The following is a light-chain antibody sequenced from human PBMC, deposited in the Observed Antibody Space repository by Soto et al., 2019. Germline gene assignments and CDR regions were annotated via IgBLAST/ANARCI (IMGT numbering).Light chain of an antibody. Sequence: EIVLTQSPGPLSLSPGERGTLSRRSSQNLGTLYLAWFQQKSGQAPRLIIYSASRRATGIPDRFTGSGSGTDCTLTINRVEPEDFAVYFCQQYAGSPRTLGQGTKVDIK. CDR1: QNLGTLY. CDR2: SAS. CDR3: QQYAGSPRT. V-gene: IGKV3-20*01. J-gene: IGKJ1*01.